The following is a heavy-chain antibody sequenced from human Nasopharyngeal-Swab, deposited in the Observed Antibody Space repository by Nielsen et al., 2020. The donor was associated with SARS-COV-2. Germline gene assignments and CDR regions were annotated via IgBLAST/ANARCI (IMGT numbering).Heavy chain of an antibody. J-gene: IGHJ6*02. V-gene: IGHV4-59*01. CDR3: ARGDFHYGSGSPLPGV. CDR2: IYNSGST. D-gene: IGHD3-10*01. Sequence: SETLSLTCSVSGGSISSYYWMWIRQPPGKGLEWIGYIYNSGSTNFSPSLKSRVTILVDTSKNQFSLKLSSVSAADTAVYYCARGDFHYGSGSPLPGVWGQGTTVTVSS. CDR1: GGSISSYY.